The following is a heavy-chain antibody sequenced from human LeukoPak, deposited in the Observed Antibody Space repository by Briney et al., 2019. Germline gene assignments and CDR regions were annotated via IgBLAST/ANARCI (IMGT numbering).Heavy chain of an antibody. CDR3: AKGGLGYCSSTSCLYFDY. D-gene: IGHD2-2*01. CDR1: GFTFSSYA. Sequence: GGSLRLSCAASGFTFSSYAMSWVRQAPGKGLEGVSAISGSGGSTYYADSVKGRFTISRDNSKNTLYLQMNSLRAEDTAVYYCAKGGLGYCSSTSCLYFDYWGQGTLVTVSS. V-gene: IGHV3-23*01. J-gene: IGHJ4*02. CDR2: ISGSGGST.